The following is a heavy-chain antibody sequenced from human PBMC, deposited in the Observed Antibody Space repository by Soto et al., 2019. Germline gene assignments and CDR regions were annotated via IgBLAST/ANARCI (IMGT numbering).Heavy chain of an antibody. D-gene: IGHD6-13*01. CDR3: ARGSSNWAYYFDF. Sequence: EVHRVESGGGLVQPGGSLRLSCAASGFTFSSYSLNWVRQAPGKGLERVSYITSSGTTVYYADSVRGRFTISRDNAKNSLYLQMNSLRDDDTAVYYCARGSSNWAYYFDFWGQGTLVTVSS. CDR1: GFTFSSYS. V-gene: IGHV3-48*02. J-gene: IGHJ4*02. CDR2: ITSSGTTV.